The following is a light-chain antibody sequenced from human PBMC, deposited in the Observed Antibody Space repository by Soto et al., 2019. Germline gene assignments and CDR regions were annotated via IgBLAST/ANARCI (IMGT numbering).Light chain of an antibody. CDR1: SSDVGGYNY. J-gene: IGLJ1*01. Sequence: QSVLTQPASVSGSPGQSITISCTGTSSDVGGYNYVSWYQQHPGKAPKLMIYEVSNRPSGVSNRFSGSKSGNTASLTISGLHAEDEADYYCSSYTSSSTSRVFGTGTKLTVL. CDR3: SSYTSSSTSRV. V-gene: IGLV2-14*01. CDR2: EVS.